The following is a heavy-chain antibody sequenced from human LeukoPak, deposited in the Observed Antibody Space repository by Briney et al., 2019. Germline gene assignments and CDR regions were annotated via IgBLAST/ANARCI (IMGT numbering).Heavy chain of an antibody. CDR3: ARSGWYVDY. J-gene: IGHJ4*02. Sequence: PGGSLRLSCAASGFTFSNYGMQWVRQAPGKGLEWVTIIWFDGSNKYYADSVKGRFTISRDNSKNTLYLQMNSLRAEDTAVYYCARSGWYVDYWGQGTLVTVSS. CDR1: GFTFSNYG. CDR2: IWFDGSNK. D-gene: IGHD6-19*01. V-gene: IGHV3-33*01.